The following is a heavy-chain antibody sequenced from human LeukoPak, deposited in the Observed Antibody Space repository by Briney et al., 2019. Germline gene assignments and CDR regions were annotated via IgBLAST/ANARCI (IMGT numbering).Heavy chain of an antibody. J-gene: IGHJ3*02. CDR2: ISGSGGAT. CDR1: GFTFNTYA. V-gene: IGHV3-23*01. D-gene: IGHD4-11*01. CDR3: TRHQYDAFEI. Sequence: GGSLRLSCAASGFTFNTYAMTWVRQAPGKGLEWVSAISGSGGATYYADSAKGRFAISRDNSKNTLYLQISSLRAEDTAIYYCTRHQYDAFEIWGQGTMVTVSS.